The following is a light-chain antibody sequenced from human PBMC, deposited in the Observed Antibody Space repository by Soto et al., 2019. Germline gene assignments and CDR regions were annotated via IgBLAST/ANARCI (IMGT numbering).Light chain of an antibody. V-gene: IGKV1-5*03. CDR3: QQYNSYPSLT. CDR2: KAS. CDR1: QSISSW. Sequence: DIQMTQSPSTLSASVGDRVTITCRASQSISSWLAWYQQKPGKAPKLLIYKASSLESGVPSRFSGSGSGTEFTLTISSLQPDDFATYYCQQYNSYPSLTCGGGTKGDIK. J-gene: IGKJ4*01.